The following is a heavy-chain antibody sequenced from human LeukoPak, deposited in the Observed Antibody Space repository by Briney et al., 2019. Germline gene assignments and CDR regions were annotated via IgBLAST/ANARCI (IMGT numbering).Heavy chain of an antibody. V-gene: IGHV4-34*01. Sequence: SETLSLTCAVYGGSFSGYYWSWIRQPPGKGLEWIGESSHSGSTKYNPSLKSRVTISVDTSKNQFSLKLSSVTAADTAVYYCARRLGRKFGERFYYYHYMDVWGKGTTVTISS. CDR1: GGSFSGYY. D-gene: IGHD3-10*01. J-gene: IGHJ6*03. CDR3: ARRLGRKFGERFYYYHYMDV. CDR2: SSHSGST.